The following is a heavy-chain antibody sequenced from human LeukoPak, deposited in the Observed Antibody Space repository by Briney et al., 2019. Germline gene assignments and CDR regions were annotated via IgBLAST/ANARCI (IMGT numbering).Heavy chain of an antibody. CDR3: AGLYYGSGSYYGYYYYGMDV. D-gene: IGHD3-10*01. J-gene: IGHJ6*02. Sequence: GGSLRLSCAASGFTFSSYEMNWVRQAPGKGLEWVSYISSSGSTIYYADSVKGRFTISRDNAKNSLYLQMNSLRAEDTAVYYCAGLYYGSGSYYGYYYYGMDVWGQGTTVTVSS. V-gene: IGHV3-48*03. CDR1: GFTFSSYE. CDR2: ISSSGSTI.